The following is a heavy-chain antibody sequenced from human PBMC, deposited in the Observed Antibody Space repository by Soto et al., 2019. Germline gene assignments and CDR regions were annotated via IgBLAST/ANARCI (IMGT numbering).Heavy chain of an antibody. V-gene: IGHV3-21*06. D-gene: IGHD6-13*01. CDR2: ISSGGEYI. Sequence: PGGSLRLCCTASGLIFSNYGMNWVRQAAGKRPEWVSSISSGGEYIDYADSVKGRLTISRDNANNILYLQLTSLGVEDTAVYYCATDGAAGAVMGVWGQGT. J-gene: IGHJ6*02. CDR1: GLIFSNYG. CDR3: ATDGAAGAVMGV.